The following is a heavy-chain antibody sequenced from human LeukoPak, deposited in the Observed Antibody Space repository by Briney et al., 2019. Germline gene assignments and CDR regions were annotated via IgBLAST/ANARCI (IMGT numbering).Heavy chain of an antibody. V-gene: IGHV4-59*01. J-gene: IGHJ6*02. CDR1: GGSISSYY. CDR2: IYYSGST. D-gene: IGHD1-14*01. CDR3: ARVSLTDYYPYYYGMDV. Sequence: SETPSLTCTVSGGSISSYYWSWIRQPPGKGLEWIGYIYYSGSTNYNPSLKSRVTISVDTSKNQFSLKLSSVTAADTAVYYCARVSLTDYYPYYYGMDVWGQGTTVTVSS.